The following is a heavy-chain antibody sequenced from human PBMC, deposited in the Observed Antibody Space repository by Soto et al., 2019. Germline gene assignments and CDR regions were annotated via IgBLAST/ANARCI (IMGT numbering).Heavy chain of an antibody. CDR2: IYYSGST. J-gene: IGHJ4*02. D-gene: IGHD3-3*01. CDR3: ARGVGRITIFGVVITYFDY. V-gene: IGHV4-31*03. CDR1: GGSISSGGYY. Sequence: QVQLQESGPGLVKPSQTLSITCTVSGGSISSGGYYWSWIRQHPGKGLEWIGYIYYSGSTYYNTSLKSRVTISVDTSKNQFSLKLSSVTAADTAVYYCARGVGRITIFGVVITYFDYWGQGTLVTVSS.